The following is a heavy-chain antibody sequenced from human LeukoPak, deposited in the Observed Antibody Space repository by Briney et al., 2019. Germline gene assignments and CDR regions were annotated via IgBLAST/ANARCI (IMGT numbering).Heavy chain of an antibody. J-gene: IGHJ5*02. CDR3: ARGGLAGSSWSWFDP. V-gene: IGHV4-34*01. CDR1: GGSFSDYF. Sequence: SETLSLTCGVYGGSFSDYFWSWIRQPPGKGLEWVGEIERGGSTVYSPTLESRVTISLDTSKLQFSLRLTSVTAADTAVYFCARGGLAGSSWSWFDPWGQGTLVTVSS. D-gene: IGHD6-13*01. CDR2: IERGGST.